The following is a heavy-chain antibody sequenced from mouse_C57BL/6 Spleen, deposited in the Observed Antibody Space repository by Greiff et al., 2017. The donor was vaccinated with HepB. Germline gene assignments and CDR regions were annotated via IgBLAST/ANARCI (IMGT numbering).Heavy chain of an antibody. V-gene: IGHV5-16*01. Sequence: EVQRVESEGGLVQPGSSMKLSCTASGFTFSDYYMAWVRQVPEKGLEWVANINYDGSSTYYLDSLKSRFIISRDNAKNILYLQMSSLKSEDTATYYCARVLLRNYAMDYWGQGTSVTVSS. CDR3: ARVLLRNYAMDY. CDR2: INYDGSST. J-gene: IGHJ4*01. D-gene: IGHD2-1*01. CDR1: GFTFSDYY.